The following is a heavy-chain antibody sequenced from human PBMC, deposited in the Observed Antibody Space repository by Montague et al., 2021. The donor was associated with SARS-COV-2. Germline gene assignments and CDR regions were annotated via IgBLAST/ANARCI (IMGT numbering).Heavy chain of an antibody. V-gene: IGHV3-11*04. CDR1: GFNFDVAW. Sequence: SLRLSCATSGFNFDVAWLSWVRQAPGKGLEWVSYISSSGSTIYYADSVKGRFTISRDNAKNSLYLQMNSLRAEDTAVYYCARDFVVPWGHWGQGTLVTVSS. CDR2: ISSSGSTI. CDR3: ARDFVVPWGH. J-gene: IGHJ4*02. D-gene: IGHD7-27*01.